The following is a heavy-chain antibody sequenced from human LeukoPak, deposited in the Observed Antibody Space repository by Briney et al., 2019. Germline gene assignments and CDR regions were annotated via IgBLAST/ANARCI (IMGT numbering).Heavy chain of an antibody. CDR1: GFTFSSYA. Sequence: GGSLRLSCAASGFTFSSYAMSWVRQAPGKGLEWVSSISGSGGSTYYADSVKGRFTISRDNSNNTVYLQMNNLRPEDTAVFYCARGQGYESYYYMDVWGKGTTVSVSS. D-gene: IGHD2-2*01. CDR2: ISGSGGST. J-gene: IGHJ6*03. V-gene: IGHV3-23*01. CDR3: ARGQGYESYYYMDV.